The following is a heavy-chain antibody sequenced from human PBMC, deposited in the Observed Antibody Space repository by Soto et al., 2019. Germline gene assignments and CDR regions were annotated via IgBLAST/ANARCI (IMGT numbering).Heavy chain of an antibody. CDR2: ISGGGDTT. J-gene: IGHJ4*02. CDR1: GFTFNNYA. V-gene: IGHV3-23*01. Sequence: GGSLGLSCAASGFTFNNYAMTWVRQAPGKGLEWVSAISGGGDTTSYADSVKGRFTVSRDGSKNTLYLQMSSLGAEDTALYYCAKGRGGSGSLTPRVDFWGQGTLVTVSS. D-gene: IGHD3-10*01. CDR3: AKGRGGSGSLTPRVDF.